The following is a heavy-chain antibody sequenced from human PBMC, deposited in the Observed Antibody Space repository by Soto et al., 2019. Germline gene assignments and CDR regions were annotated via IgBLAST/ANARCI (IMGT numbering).Heavy chain of an antibody. CDR3: ARSQGSSTSLENYYYYYYGMDV. CDR1: GGTFGSYA. D-gene: IGHD2-2*01. Sequence: QVQLVQSGAEVKKPGSSVKVSCKASGGTFGSYAISWVRQAPGQGLEWMGGIIPIPGTANYAQKFQGRVTCAANESTSTAYMGLSSPRSADTAVYYCARSQGSSTSLENYYYYYYGMDVCGHWTTVTVSS. J-gene: IGHJ6*02. CDR2: IIPIPGTA. V-gene: IGHV1-69*01.